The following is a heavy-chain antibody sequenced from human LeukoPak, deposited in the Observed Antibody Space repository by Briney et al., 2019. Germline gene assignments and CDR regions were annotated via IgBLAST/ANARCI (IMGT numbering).Heavy chain of an antibody. CDR3: ARQRLHYYYYYYMDV. J-gene: IGHJ6*03. Sequence: PSETLSLTCAVYGGSFSGYYWSWIRQPPGKGLEWIGEINHSGSTNYNPSLKSRVTISVDTSKNQFSLKLSSVTAADTAMYYCARQRLHYYYYYYMDVWGQGTLVTVSS. CDR2: INHSGST. D-gene: IGHD4-11*01. V-gene: IGHV4-34*01. CDR1: GGSFSGYY.